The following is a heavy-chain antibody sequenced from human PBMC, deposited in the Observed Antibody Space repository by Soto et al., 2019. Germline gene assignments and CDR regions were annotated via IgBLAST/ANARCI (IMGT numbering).Heavy chain of an antibody. CDR1: GFTFSTYN. CDR3: AREGLEYGDYLDY. D-gene: IGHD4-17*01. V-gene: IGHV3-21*06. CDR2: ITGRSYYI. J-gene: IGHJ4*02. Sequence: EVQLVESGGGLVKPGGSLTLSCAASGFTFSTYNMNWVRRAPGKGLEWVSSITGRSYYIYYADSVKCRFTISRDNAKNSLYLQIKSLRAEDTAIYYCAREGLEYGDYLDYWGQGILVNVSS.